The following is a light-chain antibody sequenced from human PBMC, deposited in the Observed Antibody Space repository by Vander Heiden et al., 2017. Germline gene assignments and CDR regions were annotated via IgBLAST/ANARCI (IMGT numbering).Light chain of an antibody. CDR1: QSVLYSAKNKNY. Sequence: EILMTQSPQSLAVSLGERATINCKSSQSVLYSAKNKNYLAWHQQKPGQPPKLLIYWASTRESGVPDRFSGSGSGTDFTLTISSLQAEDVAVYYCQQYYSTPFTFGPGTKVDIK. V-gene: IGKV4-1*01. CDR2: WAS. CDR3: QQYYSTPFT. J-gene: IGKJ3*01.